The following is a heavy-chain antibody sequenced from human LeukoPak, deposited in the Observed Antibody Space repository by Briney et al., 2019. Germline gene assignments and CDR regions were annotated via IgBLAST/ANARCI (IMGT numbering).Heavy chain of an antibody. Sequence: GESLKISCKGSGYSFTSYWIGWVRQMPGKGLEWMGNIYPGDSDTRYSPSFQGQVTISADKSISTAYLQWSSLKASDTAMYYCARHRMATLGAFDIWGQGTMVTVSS. CDR3: ARHRMATLGAFDI. CDR1: GYSFTSYW. V-gene: IGHV5-51*01. CDR2: IYPGDSDT. D-gene: IGHD5-24*01. J-gene: IGHJ3*02.